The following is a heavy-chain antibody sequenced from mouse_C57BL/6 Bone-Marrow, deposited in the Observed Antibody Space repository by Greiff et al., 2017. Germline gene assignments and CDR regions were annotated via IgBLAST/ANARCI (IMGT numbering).Heavy chain of an antibody. CDR2: ISSGSSTI. CDR3: AREGLGRGRNALDY. Sequence: DVMLVESGGGLVKPGASLKLSCAASGFTFSDYGMHWVRQAPEKGLEWVAYISSGSSTIYYADKVKGRFTITRDTAKNTLFLQMTSLRSEDTALYYCAREGLGRGRNALDYWGQGTSVTVSA. D-gene: IGHD2-2*01. J-gene: IGHJ4*01. CDR1: GFTFSDYG. V-gene: IGHV5-17*01.